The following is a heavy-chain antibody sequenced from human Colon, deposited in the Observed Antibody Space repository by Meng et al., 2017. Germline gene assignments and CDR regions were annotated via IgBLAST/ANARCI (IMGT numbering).Heavy chain of an antibody. Sequence: SETLSLTCAVSGYSISSGYYWGWIRQPPGKGLEWIGSIYHSGSTYYNPSIKSRVTISVDTSKNQFTLKLTSVTAADTAVYYCARGEGYYDSSGLNWFDPWGQGTLVTVSS. CDR2: IYHSGST. CDR3: ARGEGYYDSSGLNWFDP. V-gene: IGHV4-38-2*01. D-gene: IGHD3-22*01. J-gene: IGHJ5*02. CDR1: GYSISSGYY.